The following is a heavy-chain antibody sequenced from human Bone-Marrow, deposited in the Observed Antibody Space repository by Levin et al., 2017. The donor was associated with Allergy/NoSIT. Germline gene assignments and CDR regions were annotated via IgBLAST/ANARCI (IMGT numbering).Heavy chain of an antibody. Sequence: SQTLSLTCTVSGGSISSGGYHWSWIRQHAGKGLEWIGYIYYSGSTYYNPSLKSRAMISLDTSKTQFSLKVTSATAADAAGYYCAREDGSTFDSWGQGTLVTVSS. V-gene: IGHV4-31*03. J-gene: IGHJ4*02. D-gene: IGHD5-24*01. CDR1: GGSISSGGYH. CDR2: IYYSGST. CDR3: AREDGSTFDS.